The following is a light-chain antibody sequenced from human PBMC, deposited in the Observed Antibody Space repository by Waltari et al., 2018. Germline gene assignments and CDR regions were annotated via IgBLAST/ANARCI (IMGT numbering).Light chain of an antibody. J-gene: IGKJ4*01. CDR1: QSVSSTY. CDR3: QQYGTSTLT. V-gene: IGKV3-20*01. CDR2: RTS. Sequence: EIVLTQSPGTLSLSPGERATLSCRASQSVSSTYLAWYQQKPGQAPRLLICRTSTRATGIPDRFSGSGSGTDFTLTISRLEPEDFAVYYCQQYGTSTLTFCGGTKVEIK.